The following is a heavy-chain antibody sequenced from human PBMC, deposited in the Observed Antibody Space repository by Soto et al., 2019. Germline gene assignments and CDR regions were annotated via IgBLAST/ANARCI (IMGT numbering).Heavy chain of an antibody. J-gene: IGHJ4*02. D-gene: IGHD1-26*01. CDR1: GFTFSSYA. CDR2: ISGSGGTK. V-gene: IGHV3-23*01. CDR3: AKDRLGATPYYFDY. Sequence: EVQLLESGGGLVQPGGSLRLSCAASGFTFSSYAMSWVRQAPGKGLEWVSAISGSGGTKYYADSVKGRFTISRDNSNNTLYLQLSSRRAEDTALYYCAKDRLGATPYYFDYWGQGTLVTVS.